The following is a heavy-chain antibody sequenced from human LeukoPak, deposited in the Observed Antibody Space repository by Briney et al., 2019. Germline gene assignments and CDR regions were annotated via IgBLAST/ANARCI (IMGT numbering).Heavy chain of an antibody. V-gene: IGHV4-59*08. D-gene: IGHD6-19*01. CDR1: GGSIRSYC. Sequence: SETLSLTCTVSGGSIRSYCWSWIRQPPGKGLEWIGCIYYSGSTNDNPSLKSRVTISVDTSKNQFSLKMTSVSAADTAVYYCARHGTSGWTHGIDVWGQRTTVSVSS. CDR2: IYYSGST. CDR3: ARHGTSGWTHGIDV. J-gene: IGHJ6*02.